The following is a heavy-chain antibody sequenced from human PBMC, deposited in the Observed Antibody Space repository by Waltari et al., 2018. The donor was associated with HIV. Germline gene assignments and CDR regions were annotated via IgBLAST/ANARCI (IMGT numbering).Heavy chain of an antibody. J-gene: IGHJ4*02. V-gene: IGHV3-33*01. CDR3: ARDSAPYYDILTGYNAYYFDY. CDR2: IWYDGSYK. D-gene: IGHD3-9*01. Sequence: GKGLEWVAFIWYDGSYKYYADSVKGRFTISRDNSKNTLYLQMSSLRAEDTAVYYCARDSAPYYDILTGYNAYYFDYWGQGTLVTVSS.